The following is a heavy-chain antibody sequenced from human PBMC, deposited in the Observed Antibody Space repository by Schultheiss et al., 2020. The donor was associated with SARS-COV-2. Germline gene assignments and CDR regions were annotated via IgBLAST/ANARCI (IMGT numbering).Heavy chain of an antibody. V-gene: IGHV4-4*07. Sequence: SETLSLTCTVSGGSISSYYWSWIRQPAGKGLEWIGRIYTSRSTNYNTSLKSRVTISVDTSRYQFSLRLSSVTAADTAVYYCARYMGQQWLSYYFDYWGQGTLVTVSS. CDR2: IYTSRST. J-gene: IGHJ4*02. CDR3: ARYMGQQWLSYYFDY. CDR1: GGSISSYY. D-gene: IGHD6-19*01.